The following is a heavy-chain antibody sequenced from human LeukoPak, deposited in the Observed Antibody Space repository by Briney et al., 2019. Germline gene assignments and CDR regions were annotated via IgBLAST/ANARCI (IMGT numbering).Heavy chain of an antibody. CDR3: ARRGGIAAAGTYDY. Sequence: PSETLSLTCTVSGGSLSSYYWSWIRQPPGKGLEWIGYIYYSGSTNYNPSLKSRVTISVDTSKNQFSLKLSSVTAADTAVYYCARRGGIAAAGTYDYWGQGTLVTVSS. CDR2: IYYSGST. CDR1: GGSLSSYY. D-gene: IGHD6-13*01. V-gene: IGHV4-59*01. J-gene: IGHJ4*02.